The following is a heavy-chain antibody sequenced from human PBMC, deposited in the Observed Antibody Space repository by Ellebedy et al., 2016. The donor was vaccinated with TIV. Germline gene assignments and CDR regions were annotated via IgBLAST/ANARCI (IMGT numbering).Heavy chain of an antibody. CDR1: GYTLTELS. CDR2: FDPEDGET. Sequence: ASVKVSXXVSGYTLTELSMHWVRQAPGKGLEWMGGFDPEDGETIYAQKFQGRVTMTEDTSTDTAYMELSSLRSEDTAVYYCATQLGEGYYGSGSYLVSYYYYGMDVWGQGTTVTVSS. J-gene: IGHJ6*02. D-gene: IGHD3-10*01. V-gene: IGHV1-24*01. CDR3: ATQLGEGYYGSGSYLVSYYYYGMDV.